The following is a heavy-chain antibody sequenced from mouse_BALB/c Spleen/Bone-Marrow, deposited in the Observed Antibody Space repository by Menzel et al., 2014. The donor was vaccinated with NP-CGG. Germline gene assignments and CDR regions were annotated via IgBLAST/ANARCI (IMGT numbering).Heavy chain of an antibody. J-gene: IGHJ1*01. D-gene: IGHD2-1*01. Sequence: QVQLQQSGPELVKPGASVKISCKASGYAFSSSWMNWVKQRPGQGLEWIGRIYPGDGDTNYNGKFKGKATLTADKSSSTXYMQLSSLTSVDSAVYFCARHAYGNSYWYFDVWGAGTTVTVSS. V-gene: IGHV1-82*01. CDR2: IYPGDGDT. CDR1: GYAFSSSW. CDR3: ARHAYGNSYWYFDV.